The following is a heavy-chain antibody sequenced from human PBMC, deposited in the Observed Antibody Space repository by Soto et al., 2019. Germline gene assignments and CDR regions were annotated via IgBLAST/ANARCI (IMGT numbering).Heavy chain of an antibody. D-gene: IGHD3-3*01. CDR1: GFTFSSYW. CDR2: IKSKTDGGTT. J-gene: IGHJ6*02. Sequence: GGSLRLSCAASGFTFSSYWMSWVRQVPGKGLEWVGRIKSKTDGGTTDYAAPVKGRFTISRDDSKNTLYLQMNSLKTEDTAVYYCTTAREDFWRDGYYGMDVWGQGTTVTVSS. CDR3: TTAREDFWRDGYYGMDV. V-gene: IGHV3-15*01.